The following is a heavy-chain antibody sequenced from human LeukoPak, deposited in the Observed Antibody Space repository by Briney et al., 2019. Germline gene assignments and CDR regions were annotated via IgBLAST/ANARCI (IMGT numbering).Heavy chain of an antibody. CDR3: ARTYRYGSFPVYHFYMDV. Sequence: SETLSLTCTLSAGSLIGFFWSWLRQPPGKGLEWIAYISYSGSTNYNPSLKSRVTISADTSKNQGSLKLSSVTAADTAVYCCARTYRYGSFPVYHFYMDVWGKGTTVTLS. CDR2: ISYSGST. J-gene: IGHJ6*03. D-gene: IGHD5-18*01. V-gene: IGHV4-59*01. CDR1: AGSLIGFF.